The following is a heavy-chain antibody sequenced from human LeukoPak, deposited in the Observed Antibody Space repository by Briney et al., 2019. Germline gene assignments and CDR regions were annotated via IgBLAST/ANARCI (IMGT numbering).Heavy chain of an antibody. J-gene: IGHJ4*02. V-gene: IGHV1-3*01. CDR2: INAGNGNT. Sequence: VASVKVSCKASGYTFTSYAMHWVRQAPGQRLEWMGWINAGNGNTKYSQKFQGRVTMTRDTSTSTVYMELSSLRSEDTAVYYCARGALRFDYFDYWGQGTLVTVSS. D-gene: IGHD3-16*01. CDR3: ARGALRFDYFDY. CDR1: GYTFTSYA.